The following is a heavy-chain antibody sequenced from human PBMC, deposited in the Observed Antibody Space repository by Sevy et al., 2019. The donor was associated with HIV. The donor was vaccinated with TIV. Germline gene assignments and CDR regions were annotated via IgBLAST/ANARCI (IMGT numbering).Heavy chain of an antibody. CDR3: ARGHYYDSSDYNYYHYMDV. V-gene: IGHV1-3*04. D-gene: IGHD3-22*01. CDR2: INTDNGNT. J-gene: IGHJ6*03. CDR1: GFTFTSYA. Sequence: ASVKVSCKASGFTFTSYAMHWVRQAPGQRLEWMGWINTDNGNTKYSQRFRGRVTITRDTSASTAYMDLSSLRSEDTAVYYCARGHYYDSSDYNYYHYMDVWGKGTTVTVSS.